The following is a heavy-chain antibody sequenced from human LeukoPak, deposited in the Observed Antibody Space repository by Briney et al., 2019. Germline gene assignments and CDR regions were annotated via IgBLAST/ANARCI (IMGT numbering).Heavy chain of an antibody. CDR2: IRYDGSNK. CDR1: GFTFSSYG. J-gene: IGHJ4*02. CDR3: AKGSKRSKGYGDYVDY. V-gene: IGHV3-30*02. Sequence: GGSLRLSCAASGFTFSSYGMHWVRQAPGKGLELVAFIRYDGSNKYYADSVKGRFTISRDNSKNTLYLQMNTVRAEDTAVYYCAKGSKRSKGYGDYVDYWGQGTLVTVSS. D-gene: IGHD4-17*01.